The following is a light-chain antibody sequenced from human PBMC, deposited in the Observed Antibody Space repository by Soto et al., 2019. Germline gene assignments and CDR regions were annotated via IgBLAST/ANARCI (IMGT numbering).Light chain of an antibody. CDR2: DNN. J-gene: IGLJ1*01. V-gene: IGLV1-51*01. CDR3: GTWDSSLSAYV. Sequence: QSVLTQPPSVSAAPGQKVTISCSGSSSNIGNNDVSWYQQLPGTAPKLLTYDNNKRPSGIPDRFSGSKSGTSATLGITGLQTGDESDYYCGTWDSSLSAYVFGTGTKGTVL. CDR1: SSNIGNND.